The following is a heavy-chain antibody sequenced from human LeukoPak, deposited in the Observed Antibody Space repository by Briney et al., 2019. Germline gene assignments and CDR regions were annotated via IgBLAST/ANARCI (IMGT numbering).Heavy chain of an antibody. CDR1: GFTFSNHW. J-gene: IGHJ4*02. CDR2: INQDGSEK. D-gene: IGHD3-3*01. V-gene: IGHV3-7*05. Sequence: PGGSLRLSCVGSGFTFSNHWMSWVRQAPGKGLEWVANINQDGSEKSYVDSVNGRFAISRDNAQNSLHLQMNSLRADDTAVYYCARDVATYDFWSGRKNFDYWGQGTLVTVSS. CDR3: ARDVATYDFWSGRKNFDY.